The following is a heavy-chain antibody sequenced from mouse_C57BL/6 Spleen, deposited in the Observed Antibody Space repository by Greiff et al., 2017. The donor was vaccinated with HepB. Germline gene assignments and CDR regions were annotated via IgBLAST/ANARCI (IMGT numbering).Heavy chain of an antibody. J-gene: IGHJ1*03. CDR1: GFSLTSYG. CDR2: IWSGGST. V-gene: IGHV2-2*01. Sequence: VQLQQSGPGLVQPSQSLSITCTVSGFSLTSYGLHWVRQSPGKGLEWLGVIWSGGSTDYNAAFISRLSISKDNSKSQVFFKMNSLQADDTAIYYCARVYGSSPDWYFDVWGTGTTVTVSS. D-gene: IGHD1-1*01. CDR3: ARVYGSSPDWYFDV.